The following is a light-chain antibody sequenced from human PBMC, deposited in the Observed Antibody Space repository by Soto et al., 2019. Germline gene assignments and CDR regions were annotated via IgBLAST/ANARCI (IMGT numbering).Light chain of an antibody. V-gene: IGKV1-39*01. CDR2: TAS. CDR1: QSVSTL. J-gene: IGKJ1*01. Sequence: DIQMTQSPSSLSASVGDRVTITCRASQSVSTLLHWYQRKPGKAPKLLIYTASNLQGGVPSRFSASGSGTDFALTISSLQPEDFATYYCQQTYSTPRTFGQGTKVEIK. CDR3: QQTYSTPRT.